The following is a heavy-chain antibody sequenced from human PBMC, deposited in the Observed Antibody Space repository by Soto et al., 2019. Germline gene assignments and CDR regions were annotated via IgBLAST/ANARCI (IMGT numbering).Heavy chain of an antibody. CDR2: IYYSGST. Sequence: QVQLQESGPGLVKPSETLSLTCTVSGGSISSYYWSWIRQPPGKGLEWIGYIYYSGSTNYNPSLKSRVTIXXGXSXXPFPLKLGPVAAAGTAVYYCARVSGWPYYYYGMDVWGQGTTVTVSS. D-gene: IGHD6-19*01. J-gene: IGHJ6*02. CDR3: ARVSGWPYYYYGMDV. CDR1: GGSISSYY. V-gene: IGHV4-59*01.